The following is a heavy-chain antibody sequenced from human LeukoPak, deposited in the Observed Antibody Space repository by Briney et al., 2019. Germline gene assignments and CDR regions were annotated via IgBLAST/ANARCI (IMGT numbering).Heavy chain of an antibody. CDR1: GFTFSIYA. CDR3: AKRLPFYYDY. Sequence: GGSLGLSCAASGFTFSIYAMSWVRQAPGKGLEWVSAISGSGGTTYYPDSGKGRFTVSRDNSKNTLYLQMDSLRAEDTAVYYCAKRLPFYYDYWGQGTLVTVSS. D-gene: IGHD5-18*01. CDR2: ISGSGGTT. V-gene: IGHV3-23*01. J-gene: IGHJ4*02.